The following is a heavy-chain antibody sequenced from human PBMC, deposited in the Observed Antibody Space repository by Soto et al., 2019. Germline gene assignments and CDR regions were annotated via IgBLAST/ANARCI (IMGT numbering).Heavy chain of an antibody. CDR2: IYYSGST. CDR1: GGSISSGDYY. V-gene: IGHV4-30-4*01. D-gene: IGHD3-22*01. J-gene: IGHJ4*02. CDR3: ARTFYDSSGLHDY. Sequence: SETLSLTCTVSGGSISSGDYYWSWIRQPPGKGLEWIGYIYYSGSTYYNPSLKSRVTISVDTSKNQFSLKLSSVTAADTAVYYCARTFYDSSGLHDYWGQGTLVTVSS.